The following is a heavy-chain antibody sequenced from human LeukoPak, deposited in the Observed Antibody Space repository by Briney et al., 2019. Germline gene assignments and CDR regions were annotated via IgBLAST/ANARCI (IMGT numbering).Heavy chain of an antibody. CDR1: GFTFSSYA. CDR2: ISGSGGSA. CDR3: ARHSSSWHGDYFDY. Sequence: PGGSLRLSCAASGFTFSSYAMSWVRQAPGKGLEWVSAISGSGGSAYYADSVKGRFTISRDNSKNTLYLQMNSLRAEDTAVYYCARHSSSWHGDYFDYWGQGTLVTVSS. D-gene: IGHD6-13*01. V-gene: IGHV3-23*01. J-gene: IGHJ4*02.